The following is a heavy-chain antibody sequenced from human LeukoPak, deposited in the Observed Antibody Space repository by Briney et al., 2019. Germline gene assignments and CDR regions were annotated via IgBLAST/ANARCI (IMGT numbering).Heavy chain of an antibody. Sequence: GGSLRLSCAASGFTVSTNYMSWVRQAPGKGLEWVLVIYSGGLTYYADSVKGRFTISRHDSQNTEYLQMNSLRAEDTALYYCARVAPGYTYAYGAPYYFDNWGQGTLVTVCS. CDR1: GFTVSTNY. CDR3: ARVAPGYTYAYGAPYYFDN. CDR2: IYSGGLT. J-gene: IGHJ4*02. D-gene: IGHD5-18*01. V-gene: IGHV3-53*04.